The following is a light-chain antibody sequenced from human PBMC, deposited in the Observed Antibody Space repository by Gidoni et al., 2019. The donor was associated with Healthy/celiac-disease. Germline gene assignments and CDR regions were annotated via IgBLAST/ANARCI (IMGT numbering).Light chain of an antibody. CDR1: QSVSSN. CDR2: GAS. Sequence: EIVMTQSPATLSVSPGERATLSCRASQSVSSNLAWYQQKPGQAPRLLIYGASTRATGITARFSGSGSGTEFTLTISRLQSEDCAVYYCQKYNNWPTLTFGGGNKVEIK. CDR3: QKYNNWPTLT. V-gene: IGKV3-15*01. J-gene: IGKJ4*01.